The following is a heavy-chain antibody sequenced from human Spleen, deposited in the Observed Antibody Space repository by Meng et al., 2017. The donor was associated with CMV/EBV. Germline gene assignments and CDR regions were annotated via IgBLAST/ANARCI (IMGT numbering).Heavy chain of an antibody. CDR1: GFIFSNYA. CDR2: ITGSGDST. D-gene: IGHD5-18*01. CDR3: AGDKGYSYYAFDI. Sequence: VASGFIFSNYAMYWVLQAPGKGLDWVSAITGSGDSTYYADSVKGRFTISRDNSKNTLYLQMNSLRAEDTAVYYCAGDKGYSYYAFDIWGQGTMVTVSS. V-gene: IGHV3-23*01. J-gene: IGHJ3*02.